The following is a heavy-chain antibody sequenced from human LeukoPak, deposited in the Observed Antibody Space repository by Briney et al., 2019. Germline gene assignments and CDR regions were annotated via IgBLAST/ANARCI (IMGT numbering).Heavy chain of an antibody. J-gene: IGHJ6*03. Sequence: ASVKVSCKASGYTFTSYAMNWVRQAPGQGLEWMGWINTNTGNPTYAQGFTGRFVFSLDTSVSTAYLQISSLKAEDTAVYYCARTADTAMVTYYYYYMDVWGKGTTVTVSS. V-gene: IGHV7-4-1*02. CDR1: GYTFTSYA. CDR3: ARTADTAMVTYYYYYMDV. D-gene: IGHD5-18*01. CDR2: INTNTGNP.